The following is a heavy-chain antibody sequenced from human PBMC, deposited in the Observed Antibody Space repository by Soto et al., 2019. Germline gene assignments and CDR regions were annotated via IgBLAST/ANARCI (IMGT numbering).Heavy chain of an antibody. CDR1: GGSISSGDYY. D-gene: IGHD3-10*01. CDR2: IYYSGST. Sequence: PLETLSLTCTVSGGSISSGDYYWSWIRQPPGKGLEWIGYIYYSGSTYYNPSLKSRVTISVDTSKNQFSLKLSSVTAADTAVYYCARGYHGSGSYYPLDYWGQGTLVTVSS. J-gene: IGHJ4*02. CDR3: ARGYHGSGSYYPLDY. V-gene: IGHV4-30-4*01.